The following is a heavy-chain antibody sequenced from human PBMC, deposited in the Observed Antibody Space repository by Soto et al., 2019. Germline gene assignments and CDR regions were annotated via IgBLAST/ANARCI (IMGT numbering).Heavy chain of an antibody. CDR3: ARPLHDILTGYLGNYYYYGMDV. J-gene: IGHJ6*02. V-gene: IGHV1-69*01. Sequence: QVQLVQSGAEVKKPGSSVKVSCKASGGTFSSYAISWVRQAPGQGLEWMGGIIPIFGTANYAQKFQGRVTIPADDSTSTAYMELSSVRSEDTAVYYCARPLHDILTGYLGNYYYYGMDVWGQGTTVTVSS. CDR2: IIPIFGTA. D-gene: IGHD3-9*01. CDR1: GGTFSSYA.